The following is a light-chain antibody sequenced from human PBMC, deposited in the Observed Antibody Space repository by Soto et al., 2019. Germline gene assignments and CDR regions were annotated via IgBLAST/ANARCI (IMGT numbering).Light chain of an antibody. Sequence: EIVMTQSPATLSVSPGERATLSCRASQSVSSNLPWYQQKPGQAPRLLIYGASTRATGIPARFSGSGSGTEFTLTISSLQSEDFAVYYCQQYNNWPPSFTFGPGTKVDIK. CDR3: QQYNNWPPSFT. J-gene: IGKJ3*01. CDR1: QSVSSN. V-gene: IGKV3-15*01. CDR2: GAS.